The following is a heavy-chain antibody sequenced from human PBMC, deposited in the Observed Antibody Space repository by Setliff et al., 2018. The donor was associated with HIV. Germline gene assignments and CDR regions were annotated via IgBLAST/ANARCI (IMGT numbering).Heavy chain of an antibody. CDR2: IRTQPYGVTT. J-gene: IGHJ4*02. CDR3: AKVQQPFYFDSGGEGSDY. V-gene: IGHV3-49*04. Sequence: GGSLRLSCTTSGFTFGDYAFSWVRQAPGKGLEWVGLIRTQPYGVTTEYAASVKGRFTISRDNSKNTLYLQMNGLRAEDTAIYFCAKVQQPFYFDSGGEGSDYWGQGTLVTVSA. CDR1: GFTFGDYA. D-gene: IGHD3-22*01.